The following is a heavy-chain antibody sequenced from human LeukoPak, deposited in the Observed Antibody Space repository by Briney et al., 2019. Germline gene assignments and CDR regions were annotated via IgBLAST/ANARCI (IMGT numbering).Heavy chain of an antibody. CDR3: AVSPVTTGLIDY. D-gene: IGHD4-17*01. V-gene: IGHV1-8*01. Sequence: GASEPVSCKASVYTFTRYVINWVRQATAQGLDWMGWMNPISGNPGYAQKFQGRVTLTRNTSLSPAYIEVGSLGSQAPARYFCAVSPVTTGLIDYWGQGTLVTVSS. CDR1: VYTFTRYV. J-gene: IGHJ4*02. CDR2: MNPISGNP.